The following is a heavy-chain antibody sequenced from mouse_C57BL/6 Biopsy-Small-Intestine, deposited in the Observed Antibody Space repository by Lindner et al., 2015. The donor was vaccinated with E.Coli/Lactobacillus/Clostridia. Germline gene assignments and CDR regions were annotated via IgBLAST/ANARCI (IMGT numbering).Heavy chain of an antibody. CDR2: INPYFGST. Sequence: VQLQESGAELVKPGASVKISCKASGYSLTDYNMNWVKQSHGKSLEWIGNINPYFGSTNYNQKFKGKATLTVDKSSSTAYMQLNSLTSEDSAFYYCARDHYDGSLDYWGQGTTLTVSS. J-gene: IGHJ2*01. D-gene: IGHD1-1*01. V-gene: IGHV1-39*01. CDR3: ARDHYDGSLDY. CDR1: GYSLTDYN.